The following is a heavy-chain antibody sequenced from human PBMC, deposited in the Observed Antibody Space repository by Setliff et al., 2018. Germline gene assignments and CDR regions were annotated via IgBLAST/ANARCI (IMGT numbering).Heavy chain of an antibody. CDR2: ISTDGGYT. J-gene: IGHJ4*02. D-gene: IGHD3-22*01. V-gene: IGHV3-64*02. CDR3: ASRRYYDVTGYYAIL. CDR1: AFTFSSSA. Sequence: PGGSLRLSCVVSAFTFSSSAMHWVRQAPGKGLEYGSSISTDGGYTYYVDSVKGRFTISRDNARHSLYLQMDSLRAEDTAVYYCASRRYYDVTGYYAILWGQGTPVTVSS.